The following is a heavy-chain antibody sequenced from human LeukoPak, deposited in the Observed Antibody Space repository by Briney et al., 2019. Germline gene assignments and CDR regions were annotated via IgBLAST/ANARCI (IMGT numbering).Heavy chain of an antibody. D-gene: IGHD5-18*01. J-gene: IGHJ4*02. CDR3: ARGLYSYAKQEFDY. CDR2: IYYSGST. Sequence: SETLSLTCTVSGGSISSSSYYWGWIRQPPGKGLEWIGSIYYSGSTYYSPSLKSRVTISVDTSKNQFSLKLSSVTAADTAVYYCARGLYSYAKQEFDYWGQGTLVTVSS. CDR1: GGSISSSSYY. V-gene: IGHV4-39*07.